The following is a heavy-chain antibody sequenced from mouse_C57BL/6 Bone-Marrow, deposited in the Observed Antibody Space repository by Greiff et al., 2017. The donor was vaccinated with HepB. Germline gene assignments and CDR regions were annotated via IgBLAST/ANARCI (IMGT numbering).Heavy chain of an antibody. J-gene: IGHJ1*03. CDR1: GFNIKDDY. Sequence: EVQLQQSGAELVRPGASVKLSCTASGFNIKDDYMHWVKQRPEQGLEWIGWIDPENGDTEYASKFQGKATITADTSSNTAYLQRSSLTSEDTAVYYCTEGGYYGSSYCWYFDVWGTGTTVTVSS. V-gene: IGHV14-4*01. CDR2: IDPENGDT. D-gene: IGHD1-1*01. CDR3: TEGGYYGSSYCWYFDV.